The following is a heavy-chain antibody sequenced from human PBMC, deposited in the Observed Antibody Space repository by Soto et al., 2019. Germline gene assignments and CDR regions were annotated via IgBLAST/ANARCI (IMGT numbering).Heavy chain of an antibody. V-gene: IGHV3-30*03. D-gene: IGHD2-8*02. CDR3: TGEVASGY. CDR1: GFTVSTYG. J-gene: IGHJ4*02. CDR2: ISRE. Sequence: QVQLVESGGGVVQPGRSLRLSCAVSGFTVSTYGMHWVRQAPGKGLEWVAVISREYYADSVKGRFTISRDNSRNKLFLEMNSLGSDDMAVYYCTGEVASGYWGQGTLVTVSS.